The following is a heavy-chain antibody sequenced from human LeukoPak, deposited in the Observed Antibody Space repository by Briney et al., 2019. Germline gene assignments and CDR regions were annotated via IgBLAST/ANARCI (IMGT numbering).Heavy chain of an antibody. CDR2: IYHSGST. V-gene: IGHV4-30-2*01. J-gene: IGHJ4*02. CDR3: ARSPDIAAAGTLGGY. CDR1: GGSISSGGYY. D-gene: IGHD6-13*01. Sequence: MSSETLSLTCTVSGGSISSGGYYWSWIRQPPGKGLEWIGYIYHSGSTYYNPSLKSRVTISVDRSKNQFSLKLSSVTAADTAVYYCARSPDIAAAGTLGGYWGQGTLVTVSS.